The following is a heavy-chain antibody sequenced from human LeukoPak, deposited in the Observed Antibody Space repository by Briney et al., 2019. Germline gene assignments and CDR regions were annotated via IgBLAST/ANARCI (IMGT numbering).Heavy chain of an antibody. Sequence: ASVKVSCKASGYTFSSYYMHWVRQAPGQGLEWMGIINPSGGSTSYAQKFQGRVTMTRDMSTSTDYMELSSLRSEDTAVYYCARDFSSGVAVAGTFDYWGQGTLVTVSS. V-gene: IGHV1-46*01. CDR1: GYTFSSYY. J-gene: IGHJ4*02. CDR2: INPSGGST. D-gene: IGHD6-19*01. CDR3: ARDFSSGVAVAGTFDY.